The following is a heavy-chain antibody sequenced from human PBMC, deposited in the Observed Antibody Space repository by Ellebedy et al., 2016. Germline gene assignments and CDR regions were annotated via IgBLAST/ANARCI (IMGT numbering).Heavy chain of an antibody. J-gene: IGHJ2*01. CDR1: GYTFTNYY. CDR2: IIPMFGTT. D-gene: IGHD2-15*01. Sequence: ASVKVSCKASGYTFTNYYMHWVRQAPGQGLEWMGGIIPMFGTTNYAQKFQGRLTITADESTRTAYMELSSLRSEDLALYYCASGGRGYFDLWGRGTLVTVST. V-gene: IGHV1-69*13. CDR3: ASGGRGYFDL.